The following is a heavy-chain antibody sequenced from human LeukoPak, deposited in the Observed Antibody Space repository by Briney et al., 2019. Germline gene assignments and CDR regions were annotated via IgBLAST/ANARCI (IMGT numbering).Heavy chain of an antibody. CDR1: GGTFSSYA. Sequence: SVKVSCKASGGTFSSYAISWVRQAPGQGLEWMGGIIPIFGTANYAQKFQGRVTITTDESTSTAYMELSSLRSEDTAVYYCARDRYSYGYRFDYWGQGTLVTVSS. J-gene: IGHJ4*02. V-gene: IGHV1-69*05. CDR3: ARDRYSYGYRFDY. D-gene: IGHD5-18*01. CDR2: IIPIFGTA.